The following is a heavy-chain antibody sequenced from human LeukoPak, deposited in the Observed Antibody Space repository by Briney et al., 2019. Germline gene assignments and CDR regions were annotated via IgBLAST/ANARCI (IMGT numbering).Heavy chain of an antibody. Sequence: ASVKVSCKASGYTFTSYGISWVRQAPGQGLEWMGWISAYNGNTNYAQKLQGRVTMTTDTSTSTAYMELRSLRSDDTAVYYCARVWRITMVRGVIIGEYYFDYWGQGTLVTVSS. D-gene: IGHD3-10*01. V-gene: IGHV1-18*01. CDR2: ISAYNGNT. CDR1: GYTFTSYG. CDR3: ARVWRITMVRGVIIGEYYFDY. J-gene: IGHJ4*02.